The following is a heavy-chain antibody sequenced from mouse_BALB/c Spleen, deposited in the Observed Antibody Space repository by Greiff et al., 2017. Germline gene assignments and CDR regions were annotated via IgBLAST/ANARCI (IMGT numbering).Heavy chain of an antibody. CDR2: IWSGGST. CDR3: ARAYGYDGYAMDY. Sequence: VHLVESGPGLVQPSQSLSITCTVSGFSLTSYGVHWVRQSPGKGLEWLGVIWSGGSTDYNAAFISRLSISKDNSKSQVFFKMNSLQANDTAIYYCARAYGYDGYAMDYWGQGTSVTVSS. CDR1: GFSLTSYG. V-gene: IGHV2-2*02. D-gene: IGHD2-2*01. J-gene: IGHJ4*01.